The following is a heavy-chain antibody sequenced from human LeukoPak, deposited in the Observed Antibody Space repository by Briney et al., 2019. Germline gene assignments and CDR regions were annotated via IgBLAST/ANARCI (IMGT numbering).Heavy chain of an antibody. J-gene: IGHJ4*02. CDR3: AKYSSSWYYFDY. D-gene: IGHD6-13*01. Sequence: AGGSLRLSCAASGFTFSSCAMTWVRQAPGKGLDWVSSVTGSGGTTYYADSVKGRFTISRDNSKNTLYLQMNNLRAEDTAIYYCAKYSSSWYYFDYWGQGTLVTVSS. CDR1: GFTFSSCA. V-gene: IGHV3-23*01. CDR2: VTGSGGTT.